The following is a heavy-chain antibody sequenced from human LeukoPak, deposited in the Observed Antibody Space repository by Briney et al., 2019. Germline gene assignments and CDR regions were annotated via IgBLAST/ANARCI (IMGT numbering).Heavy chain of an antibody. J-gene: IGHJ4*02. CDR1: GGSFSGYY. V-gene: IGHV4-34*01. CDR3: AIDGYDY. CDR2: INHSGST. D-gene: IGHD5-18*01. Sequence: SETLSLTCAVYGGSFSGYYWSWIRQPPGKGLEWIGEINHSGSTNYNPSLKSRVTISVDTSKNQFSLKLSSVTAADTAVYYCAIDGYDYWGQGTLVTVSS.